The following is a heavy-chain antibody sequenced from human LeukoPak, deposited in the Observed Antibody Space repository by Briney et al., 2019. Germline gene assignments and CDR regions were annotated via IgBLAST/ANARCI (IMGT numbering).Heavy chain of an antibody. CDR2: MNPNSGNT. V-gene: IGHV1-8*01. CDR1: GYTFTSYD. Sequence: ASVKVSCKASGYTFTSYDINWVRQATGQGLEWMGWMNPNSGNTGYAQKFQGRVTITADKSTSTAYMELSSLRSEDTAVYYCARAHYYYYGMDVWGQGTTVTVSS. CDR3: ARAHYYYYGMDV. J-gene: IGHJ6*02.